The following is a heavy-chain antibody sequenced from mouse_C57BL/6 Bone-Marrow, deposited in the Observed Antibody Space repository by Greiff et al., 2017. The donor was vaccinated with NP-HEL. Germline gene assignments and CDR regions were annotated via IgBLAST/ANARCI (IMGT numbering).Heavy chain of an antibody. D-gene: IGHD2-4*01. CDR3: ARYYDYRSTDWYFDV. V-gene: IGHV1-78*01. Sequence: VKLQESDAELVKPGASVKISCKVSGYTFTDHTIHWMKQRPEQGLEWIGYIYPRDGSTKYNEKFKGKATLTADKSSSTAYMQLNSLTSEDSAVYFCARYYDYRSTDWYFDVWGTGTTVTVSS. CDR1: GYTFTDHT. J-gene: IGHJ1*03. CDR2: IYPRDGST.